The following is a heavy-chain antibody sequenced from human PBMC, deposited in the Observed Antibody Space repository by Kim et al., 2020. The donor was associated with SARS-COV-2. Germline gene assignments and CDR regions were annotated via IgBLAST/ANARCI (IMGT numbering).Heavy chain of an antibody. CDR3: ARIYSSSYFYLDV. V-gene: IGHV4-59*04. D-gene: IGHD2-15*01. CDR2: MYRPAST. J-gene: IGHJ6*03. Sequence: SETLSLTCSVSSGSLSGVGWIRQSPGKGLEWVANMYRPASTCYSPSLKSRVTVSADTSKNQFFLKLSSVTAADTAVYYCARIYSSSYFYLDVWGKGTSVT. CDR1: SGSLSGV.